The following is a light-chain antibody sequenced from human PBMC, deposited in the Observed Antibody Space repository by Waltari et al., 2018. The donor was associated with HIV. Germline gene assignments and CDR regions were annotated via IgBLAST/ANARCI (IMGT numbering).Light chain of an antibody. J-gene: IGLJ1*01. CDR2: YDG. CDR3: QVWDSSGVQYV. CDR1: NIGGKS. V-gene: IGLV3-21*04. Sequence: SYVLTQSPSVSVAPGKTATTTCAGNNIGGKSVHRYQQKPGQALVVVISYDGDRPSGIPERFSGSTSGNMATLTISRVEAGDEADYYCQVWDSSGVQYVFGTGTTVTV.